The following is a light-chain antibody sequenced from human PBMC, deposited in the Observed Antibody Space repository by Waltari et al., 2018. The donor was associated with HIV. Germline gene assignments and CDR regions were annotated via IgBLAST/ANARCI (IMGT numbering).Light chain of an antibody. V-gene: IGKV3-15*01. J-gene: IGKJ5*01. CDR2: GAS. Sequence: EIVMTQSPATLSGSPGERATVTCRASQSIASNLAWDQQKPGQAPRLLIHGASTRATGIPARFSGSGSGTEFTLTISSLQSEDFAVYYCQQYNNCPITFGQGTRLEIK. CDR3: QQYNNCPIT. CDR1: QSIASN.